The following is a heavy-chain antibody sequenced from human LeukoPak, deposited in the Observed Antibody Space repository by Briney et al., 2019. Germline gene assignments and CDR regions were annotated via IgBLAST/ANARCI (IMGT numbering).Heavy chain of an antibody. V-gene: IGHV4-38-2*02. CDR3: ARLYCSSTSCYDVYWFDP. Sequence: SETLSLTCTVSGFSISSGYYWGGIRQPPGKGLEWIASIYHSGNTYYNPSLNSRVTISVDTSKNQFSLKLSSVTAADTAVYYCARLYCSSTSCYDVYWFDPWGQGTLVTVSS. CDR2: IYHSGNT. CDR1: GFSISSGYY. J-gene: IGHJ5*02. D-gene: IGHD2-2*01.